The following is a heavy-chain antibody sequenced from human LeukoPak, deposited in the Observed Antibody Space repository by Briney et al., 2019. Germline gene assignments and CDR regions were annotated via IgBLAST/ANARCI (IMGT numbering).Heavy chain of an antibody. Sequence: PGRSLTLSCAASGFTFSTYAMHWVRQAPGKGLEWVAVIWSDGSNKYYADSVKGRFTISRDNSKNTLYLQMHSVRAEDTAVYYCASAAGPFDNWGQGTLVTVSS. V-gene: IGHV3-33*08. CDR3: ASAAGPFDN. CDR1: GFTFSTYA. J-gene: IGHJ4*02. CDR2: IWSDGSNK. D-gene: IGHD6-13*01.